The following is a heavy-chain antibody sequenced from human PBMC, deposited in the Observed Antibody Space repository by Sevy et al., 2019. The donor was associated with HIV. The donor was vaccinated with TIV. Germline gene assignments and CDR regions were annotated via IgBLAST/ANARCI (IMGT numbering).Heavy chain of an antibody. CDR2: INPGGGGT. CDR3: ARVHPCGGDSYYSDF. D-gene: IGHD2-21*02. CDR1: GYTFSSYY. V-gene: IGHV1-46*01. J-gene: IGHJ4*02. Sequence: ASVNVSCKASGYTFSSYYIHWVRQAPGQALEWMGLINPGGGGTNYAQKFQGRVTLTRDMSTTTVYMELGSLRSEDTAVYYCARVHPCGGDSYYSDFWGQGTLVTVSS.